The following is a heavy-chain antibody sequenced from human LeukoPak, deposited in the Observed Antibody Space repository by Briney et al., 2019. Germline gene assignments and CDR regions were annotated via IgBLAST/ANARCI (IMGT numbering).Heavy chain of an antibody. CDR1: GGSISSYY. J-gene: IGHJ5*02. CDR2: IYYSGST. V-gene: IGHV4-59*01. Sequence: SETLSLTCTVSGGSISSYYWSWIRQPPGKGLEWIGYIYYSGSTNYNPSLKSRVTISVDTSKNQFSLKLSSVTAADTAVYYCARSDPARWRQMGDWFDPWGQGTLVTVSS. D-gene: IGHD5-24*01. CDR3: ARSDPARWRQMGDWFDP.